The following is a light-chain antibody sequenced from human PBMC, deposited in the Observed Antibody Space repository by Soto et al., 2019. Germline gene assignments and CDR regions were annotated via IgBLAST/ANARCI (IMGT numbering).Light chain of an antibody. CDR2: STS. J-gene: IGKJ4*02. V-gene: IGKV3-15*01. CDR3: QQFDKGRT. Sequence: DIVMTQSPATLSLFPGERATLSCRASQSVNTVLAWYQQKPGQAPRLLLYSTSVRATSVPGRFIGRGSGTEFTLTITSLQREDSAIYYCQQFDKGRTFGGGTKVEIK. CDR1: QSVNTV.